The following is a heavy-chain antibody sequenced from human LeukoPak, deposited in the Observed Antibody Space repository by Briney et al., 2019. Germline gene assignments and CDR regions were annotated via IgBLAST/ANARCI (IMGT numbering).Heavy chain of an antibody. V-gene: IGHV1-69*05. CDR2: IIPIFGTA. D-gene: IGHD3-22*01. J-gene: IGHJ4*02. CDR3: ARERYDSSGCYFDY. CDR1: GGTFSSYA. Sequence: SVTVSCKASGGTFSSYAISWVRQAPGQGLEWMGGIIPIFGTANYAQKFQGRVTITTDESTSTAYMELSSLRSEDTAVYYCARERYDSSGCYFDYWGQGTLVTVSS.